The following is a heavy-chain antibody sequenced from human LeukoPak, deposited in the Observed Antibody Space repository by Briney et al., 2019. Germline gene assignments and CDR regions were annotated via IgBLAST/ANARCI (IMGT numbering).Heavy chain of an antibody. Sequence: PGGSLRLSCAASGFTFSSYAMSWVRQAPGKGLEWVSAISGSGGSTYYADSVKGRFTISRDNAKNTLYLQMNSLRAEDTAVYYCARPLPRGYSSGVDAFDIWGQGTMVTVSS. V-gene: IGHV3-23*01. D-gene: IGHD6-19*01. J-gene: IGHJ3*02. CDR3: ARPLPRGYSSGVDAFDI. CDR2: ISGSGGST. CDR1: GFTFSSYA.